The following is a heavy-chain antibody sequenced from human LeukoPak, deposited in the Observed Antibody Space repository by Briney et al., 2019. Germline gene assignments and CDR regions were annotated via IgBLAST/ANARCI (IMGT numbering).Heavy chain of an antibody. CDR3: ARGGGTAMAPGAFDI. J-gene: IGHJ3*02. D-gene: IGHD5-18*01. CDR2: IYYSGST. CDR1: GGSISSGGYY. V-gene: IGHV4-31*03. Sequence: SQTLSLTCTVSGGSISSGGYYWSWIRQHPGKGLEWSGYIYYSGSTYYNPSPKSRVTISVDTSKNQFSLKLSSVTAADTAVYYCARGGGTAMAPGAFDIWGQGTMVTVSS.